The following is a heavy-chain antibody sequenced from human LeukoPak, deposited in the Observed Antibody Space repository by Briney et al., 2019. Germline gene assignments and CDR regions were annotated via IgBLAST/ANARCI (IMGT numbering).Heavy chain of an antibody. Sequence: GGSLRLSCAASGFTFSSYSMNWVRQAPGKGLEWVSSISSSSYIYYADSVKGRFTISRDNAKNSLYLQMNSLRAEDTAAYYCARDQHYYDSSGYLSRANAFDIWGQGTMVTVSS. J-gene: IGHJ3*02. V-gene: IGHV3-21*01. D-gene: IGHD3-22*01. CDR2: ISSSSYI. CDR1: GFTFSSYS. CDR3: ARDQHYYDSSGYLSRANAFDI.